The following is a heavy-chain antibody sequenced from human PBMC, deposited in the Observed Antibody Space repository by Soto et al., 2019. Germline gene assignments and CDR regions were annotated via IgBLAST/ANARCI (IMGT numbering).Heavy chain of an antibody. CDR2: IYYSGST. Sequence: KTSETLSLTCTVSGGSISSGGYYWSWIRQHPGKGLEWIGYIYYSGSTYYNPSLKSRVTISVDTSKNQFSLKLSSVTAADTAVYYCARLTDYGDPLDYWGQGTLVTVSS. CDR1: GGSISSGGYY. V-gene: IGHV4-31*03. D-gene: IGHD4-17*01. CDR3: ARLTDYGDPLDY. J-gene: IGHJ4*02.